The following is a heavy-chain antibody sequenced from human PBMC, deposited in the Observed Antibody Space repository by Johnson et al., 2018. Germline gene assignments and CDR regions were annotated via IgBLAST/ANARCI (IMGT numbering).Heavy chain of an antibody. CDR2: ISGSGGST. J-gene: IGHJ4*02. V-gene: IGHV3-23*04. CDR3: ASRVTVVGTTQHY. D-gene: IGHD1-26*01. Sequence: VQLVQSGGGVVQPGRSLRLSCAASGFTFSSYAMSWVRQAPGKGLEWVSAISGSGGSTYYADSVKGRFTISRDNSKNTLYLQMNSLRAEDTAVYYCASRVTVVGTTQHYWGQGTLVTVSS. CDR1: GFTFSSYA.